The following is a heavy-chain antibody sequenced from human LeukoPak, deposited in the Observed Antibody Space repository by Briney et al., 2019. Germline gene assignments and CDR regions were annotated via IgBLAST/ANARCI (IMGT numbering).Heavy chain of an antibody. D-gene: IGHD3-10*01. CDR3: ASTGGYGSGTYDYYYFGMDV. CDR1: GFDFSSYE. J-gene: IGHJ6*02. CDR2: MSSSGTIT. Sequence: TGGSLRLSCAASGFDFSSYEMNWVRQAPGKGLEWISYMSSSGTITYYADSVKGRFTISRDNAKNSLYLQMNSLRAEDTAVYYCASTGGYGSGTYDYYYFGMDVWGQGTTVTVSS. V-gene: IGHV3-48*03.